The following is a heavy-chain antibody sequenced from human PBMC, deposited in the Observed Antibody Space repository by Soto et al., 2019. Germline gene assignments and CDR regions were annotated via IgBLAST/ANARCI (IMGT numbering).Heavy chain of an antibody. CDR3: TTSEWRTQWLVREAFDI. V-gene: IGHV3-15*01. Sequence: EVQLVESGGGLVKPGGSLRLSCAASGFTFSNAWMSWVRQAPGKGLEWVGRIKSKTDGGTTDYAAPVKGRFTISRDDSKNTLYLQMNSPKTEDTAVYYCTTSEWRTQWLVREAFDIWGQGTMVTVSS. D-gene: IGHD6-19*01. CDR2: IKSKTDGGTT. CDR1: GFTFSNAW. J-gene: IGHJ3*02.